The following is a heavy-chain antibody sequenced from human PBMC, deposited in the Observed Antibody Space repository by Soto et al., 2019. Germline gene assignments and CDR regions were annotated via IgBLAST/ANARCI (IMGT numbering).Heavy chain of an antibody. CDR1: GGSFKSGIYS. CDR3: ARDFAYFDS. Sequence: PSETLSLTCTVSGGSFKSGIYSWIWIRQPPGKGLDWIGYVYHTGRTSYNPSLKSRVSISMDTSKNQFSLNLDSVTAADTAVYFCARDFAYFDSWGQGTLVTVSS. J-gene: IGHJ4*02. CDR2: VYHTGRT. V-gene: IGHV4-61*01. D-gene: IGHD3-3*01.